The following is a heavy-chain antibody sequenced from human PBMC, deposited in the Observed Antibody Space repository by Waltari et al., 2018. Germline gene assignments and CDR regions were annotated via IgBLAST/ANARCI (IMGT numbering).Heavy chain of an antibody. J-gene: IGHJ6*02. CDR1: GGSFSGYY. CDR2: INHSGST. V-gene: IGHV4-34*01. CDR3: ARGFKVPTPYYYYGMDV. D-gene: IGHD1-1*01. Sequence: QVQLQQWGAGLLKPSETLSLTCAVYGGSFSGYYWSWIRQPPGKGLEWIGEINHSGSTNFNPSLKSRVTRSVDTSKNQFSLKLSSVTAADTAVYYCARGFKVPTPYYYYGMDVWGQGTTVTVSS.